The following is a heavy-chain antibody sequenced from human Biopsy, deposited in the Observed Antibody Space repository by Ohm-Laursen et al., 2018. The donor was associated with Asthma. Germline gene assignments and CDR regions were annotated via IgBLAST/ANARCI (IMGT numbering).Heavy chain of an antibody. CDR1: RFTYE. D-gene: IGHD5-12*01. J-gene: IGHJ5*02. CDR3: ASESYLRGFGHTLDL. Sequence: SLRLSCSAPRFTYEMHWVRQAPGKGLEWVAVISYDGSSIYYADSVKGRFTISRDNSKSTVYLQMNSLRAGDTAVYYCASESYLRGFGHTLDLWGQGTQVTFS. CDR2: ISYDGSSI. V-gene: IGHV3-30-3*01.